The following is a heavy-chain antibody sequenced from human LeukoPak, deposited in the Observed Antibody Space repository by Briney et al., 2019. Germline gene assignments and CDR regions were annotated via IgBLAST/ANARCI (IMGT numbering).Heavy chain of an antibody. J-gene: IGHJ4*02. CDR1: GGSINTYY. CDR2: IYYSGST. D-gene: IGHD6-19*01. CDR3: ARGGAVAAHFDY. V-gene: IGHV4-59*08. Sequence: SETLSLTCIVSGGSINTYYWSWIRQPPGKGLEWIGNIYYSGSTNYNPSLKSRVTISVDRYKNQFSLKVTSVTTADTAVYYCARGGAVAAHFDYWGQGTLVTVSS.